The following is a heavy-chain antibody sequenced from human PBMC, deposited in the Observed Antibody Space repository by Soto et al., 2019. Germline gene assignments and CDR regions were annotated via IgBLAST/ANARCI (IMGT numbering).Heavy chain of an antibody. Sequence: GGSLRLSCAASGFTFSSYAMSWVRQAPGKGLEWVSGLSGNGGNTYYADSVKGRFTISRDNSKNTLYLQMNSLGAEDTAVYYCAKDLVSSEVSGTERYFDYWGQGTLVTVSS. CDR3: AKDLVSSEVSGTERYFDY. J-gene: IGHJ4*02. CDR2: LSGNGGNT. CDR1: GFTFSSYA. D-gene: IGHD3-3*01. V-gene: IGHV3-23*01.